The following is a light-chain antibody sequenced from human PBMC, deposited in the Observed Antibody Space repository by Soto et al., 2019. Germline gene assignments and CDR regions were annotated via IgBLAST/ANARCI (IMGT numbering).Light chain of an antibody. CDR2: GAS. CDR3: HQYGSSSWT. V-gene: IGKV3-20*01. CDR1: QSVSSNY. Sequence: EIVLTQSPGTLSLSPGERATLSCRAIQSVSSNYLAWYQQKPGQAPRLLIYGASSRATGIPDRFSGSGSGTDSTLTITRLEPEDFAVYYCHQYGSSSWTFGQGTKVDIK. J-gene: IGKJ1*01.